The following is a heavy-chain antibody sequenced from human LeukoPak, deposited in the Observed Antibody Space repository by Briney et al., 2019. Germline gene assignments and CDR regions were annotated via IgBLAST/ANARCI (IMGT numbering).Heavy chain of an antibody. CDR1: EFVFSDYA. Sequence: GGSLRLSCAASEFVFSDYAMGWVRQAPGKGLEWVSTIDKTTYPTFYADSVKGRFTISRDNSKNTLYLQMNSLRTEDTAVYFCAKFEGATIPGWFNDYWGQGILVTVSS. D-gene: IGHD6-19*01. J-gene: IGHJ4*02. CDR2: IDKTTYPT. V-gene: IGHV3-23*05. CDR3: AKFEGATIPGWFNDY.